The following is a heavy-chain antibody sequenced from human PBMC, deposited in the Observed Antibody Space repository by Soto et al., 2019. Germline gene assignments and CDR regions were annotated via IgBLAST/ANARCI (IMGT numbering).Heavy chain of an antibody. J-gene: IGHJ4*02. CDR1: GYSFTSYW. CDR2: IYPGDSDT. CDR3: ARRYCSSTSCSKYYYFDY. Sequence: GESLKISCKGSGYSFTSYWIGWVRQMPGKGLEWMGIIYPGDSDTRYSPSFQGQVTISADKSISTAYLQWSSLKASDTAMYYCARRYCSSTSCSKYYYFDYWGQGTLVTVSS. D-gene: IGHD2-2*01. V-gene: IGHV5-51*01.